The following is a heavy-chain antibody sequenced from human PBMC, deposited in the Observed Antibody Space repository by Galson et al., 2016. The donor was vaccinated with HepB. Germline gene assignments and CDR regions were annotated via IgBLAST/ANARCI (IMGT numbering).Heavy chain of an antibody. CDR1: GFSVNTYA. CDR2: LSTNGLSQ. Sequence: SLRPSCAASGFSVNTYAVNWVRQAPGKGLEWVAVLSTNGLSQHYADSVKGRFTISKDNSKNTLYLQMNSLRVEDTAFYYCAKDQGKLRYYDWLTDDAVDIWGQGTMVIVSS. J-gene: IGHJ3*02. CDR3: AKDQGKLRYYDWLTDDAVDI. D-gene: IGHD3-9*01. V-gene: IGHV3-30-3*01.